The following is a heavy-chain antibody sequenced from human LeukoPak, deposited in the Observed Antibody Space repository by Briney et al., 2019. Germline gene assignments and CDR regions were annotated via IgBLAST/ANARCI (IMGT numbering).Heavy chain of an antibody. V-gene: IGHV4-38-2*02. D-gene: IGHD3-10*01. Sequence: SETLSLTCTVSGGSISSYYWGWIRQPPGKGLEWIGSIYHSGSTYYNPSLKSRVTISVDTSKNQFSLKLSSVTAADTAVYYCARSSEGNWFDPWGQGTLVTVSS. CDR3: ARSSEGNWFDP. CDR1: GGSISSYY. CDR2: IYHSGST. J-gene: IGHJ5*02.